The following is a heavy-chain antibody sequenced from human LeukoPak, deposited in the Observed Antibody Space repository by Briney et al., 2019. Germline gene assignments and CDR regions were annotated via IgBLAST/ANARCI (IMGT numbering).Heavy chain of an antibody. CDR1: GFTLSSYW. Sequence: GGSLRLSCAASGFTLSSYWMSRVRQAPGKGLEWVANIKQDGSEKNYVDSVKGRFTISRDNAKNSLYLQINSLRVEDTAVYYCARVGGAYCGGDCYANWGQGALVTVSS. D-gene: IGHD2-21*02. CDR2: IKQDGSEK. CDR3: ARVGGAYCGGDCYAN. V-gene: IGHV3-7*01. J-gene: IGHJ4*02.